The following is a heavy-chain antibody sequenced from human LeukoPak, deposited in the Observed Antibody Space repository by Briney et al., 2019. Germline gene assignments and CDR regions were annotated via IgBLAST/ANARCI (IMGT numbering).Heavy chain of an antibody. D-gene: IGHD3-10*01. V-gene: IGHV3-74*01. CDR3: ARHLNYYLDY. J-gene: IGHJ4*02. CDR1: GFTFSTYW. Sequence: RAGGSLRLSCAASGFTFSTYWMDWVRQAPGKGLVWVSRISSDGSITGYADSVKGRFTISRDNAKNTLYLQMNSLRAEDTAVYYCARHLNYYLDYWGQGTLVTVSS. CDR2: ISSDGSIT.